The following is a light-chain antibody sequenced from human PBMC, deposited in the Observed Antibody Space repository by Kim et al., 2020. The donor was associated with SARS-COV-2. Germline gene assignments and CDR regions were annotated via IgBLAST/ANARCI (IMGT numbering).Light chain of an antibody. CDR1: QGISTD. J-gene: IGKJ3*01. Sequence: AIRMTQSPSSFSASTGDRVTITCRASQGISTDLGWYQQKPGKAPKLLIYAASSLQSGVPSRFSGSGSGTEFTLTISCLQSEDFATYYCHQYHIYPPTFGPGTKVDIK. V-gene: IGKV1-8*01. CDR3: HQYHIYPPT. CDR2: AAS.